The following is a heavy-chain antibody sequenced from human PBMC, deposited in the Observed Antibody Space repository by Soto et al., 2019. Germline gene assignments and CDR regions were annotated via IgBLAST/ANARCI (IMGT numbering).Heavy chain of an antibody. V-gene: IGHV4-34*01. CDR3: AREKQTRYYYYYGMDV. CDR2: INHSGST. D-gene: IGHD2-2*01. CDR1: CGSFIGYY. Sequence: SETLSLTCAFYCGSFIGYYWSWIRQPPGKGLEWIGEINHSGSTNYNPSLKSRVTISVDTSKNQFSLKLSSVTAADTAVYYCAREKQTRYYYYYGMDVWGQGTTVTVSS. J-gene: IGHJ6*02.